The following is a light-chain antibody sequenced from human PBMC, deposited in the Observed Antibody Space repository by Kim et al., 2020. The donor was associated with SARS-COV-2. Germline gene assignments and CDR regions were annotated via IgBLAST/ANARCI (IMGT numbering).Light chain of an antibody. Sequence: TVGDRVTITCRASQSISSYLNWYQQKPGKAPKLLIYAASSLQSGVPSRFSGSGSGTDFTLTISSLQPEDFATYYCQQSYSTPSVTFGQGTRLEIK. J-gene: IGKJ5*01. V-gene: IGKV1-39*01. CDR3: QQSYSTPSVT. CDR2: AAS. CDR1: QSISSY.